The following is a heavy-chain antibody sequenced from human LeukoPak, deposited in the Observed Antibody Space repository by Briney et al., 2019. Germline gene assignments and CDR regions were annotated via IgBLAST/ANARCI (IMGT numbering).Heavy chain of an antibody. CDR2: ITHGGYI. CDR3: ARSGGPLNWFDP. Sequence: SETLSLTCADYGGSFSGYYWSWIRQPPGRGLEWIGEITHGGYINYNPSLKSRVTISVDTSKNQFSLKLSSVTAADTAVYYCARSGGPLNWFDPWGQGTLVTVSS. CDR1: GGSFSGYY. V-gene: IGHV4-34*01. J-gene: IGHJ5*02.